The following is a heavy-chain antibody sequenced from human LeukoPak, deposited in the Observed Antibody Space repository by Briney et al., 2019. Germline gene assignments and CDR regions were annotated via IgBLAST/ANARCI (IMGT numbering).Heavy chain of an antibody. J-gene: IGHJ3*02. Sequence: SETLSLTCTVSGGSISSSSYYWGWIRQPPGKGLEWIGSIYYSGSTYYNPSLKSRVTISVDTSENQFSLKLSSVTAADTAVYYCVRRRRIYGDYFVRAFDIWGQGPMVTVSS. V-gene: IGHV4-39*07. CDR1: GGSISSSSYY. D-gene: IGHD4-17*01. CDR3: VRRRRIYGDYFVRAFDI. CDR2: IYYSGST.